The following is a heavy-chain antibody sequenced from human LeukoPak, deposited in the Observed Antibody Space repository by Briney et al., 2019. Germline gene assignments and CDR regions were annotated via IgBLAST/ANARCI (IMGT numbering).Heavy chain of an antibody. V-gene: IGHV1-2*02. CDR3: ARDRRLSLLRYFDWLSPYGMDV. J-gene: IGHJ6*02. Sequence: PAASVKVSCKASGYTFTGYYMHWVRQAPGQGLEWMGWINPNSGGTNYAQKFQGRVTMTRDTSISTAYLELSRLRSDDTAVYYCARDRRLSLLRYFDWLSPYGMDVWGQGTTVTVSS. CDR2: INPNSGGT. D-gene: IGHD3-9*01. CDR1: GYTFTGYY.